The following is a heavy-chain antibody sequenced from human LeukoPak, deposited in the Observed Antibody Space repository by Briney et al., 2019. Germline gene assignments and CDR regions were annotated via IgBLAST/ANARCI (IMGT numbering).Heavy chain of an antibody. V-gene: IGHV4-30-4*01. CDR2: ISYSGSN. J-gene: IGHJ4*01. CDR1: GGSISSGDYY. D-gene: IGHD2-15*01. CDR3: ARSYCSGGSCYSFDY. Sequence: TLSLTCTVSGGSISSGDYYWRWIRQPPGKGLEWIGYISYSGSNYYNPSLKSRATISVDTSKNQFSLRLSSVTAADTAVYYCARSYCSGGSCYSFDYGRQGTPVTV.